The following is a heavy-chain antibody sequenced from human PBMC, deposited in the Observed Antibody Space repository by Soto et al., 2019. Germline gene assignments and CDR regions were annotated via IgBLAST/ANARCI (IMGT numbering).Heavy chain of an antibody. CDR2: ISYDASNK. Sequence: QHGGSLRLSCAASGFSFSNYALHWVRQAPGKGLEWVAAISYDASNKYSADSVKGRFTISRDNSRNTLFLQMNSLRAEDTAVYYCARDYYKYYDSSGYYRSPAYWGQGTLVTVSS. J-gene: IGHJ4*02. CDR1: GFSFSNYA. D-gene: IGHD3-22*01. V-gene: IGHV3-30-3*01. CDR3: ARDYYKYYDSSGYYRSPAY.